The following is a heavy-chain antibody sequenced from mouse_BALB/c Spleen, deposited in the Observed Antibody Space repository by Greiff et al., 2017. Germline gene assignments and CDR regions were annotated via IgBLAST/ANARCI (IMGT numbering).Heavy chain of an antibody. J-gene: IGHJ1*01. D-gene: IGHD1-1*01. CDR1: GYSITSDYA. Sequence: EVKLQESGPGLVKPSQSLSLTCTVTGYSITSDYAWNWIRQFPGNKLEWMGYISYSGSTSYNPSLKSRISITRDTSKNQFFLQLNSVTTEDTATYYCARYYYGSSYGWYFDVWGAGTTVTVSS. V-gene: IGHV3-2*02. CDR2: ISYSGST. CDR3: ARYYYGSSYGWYFDV.